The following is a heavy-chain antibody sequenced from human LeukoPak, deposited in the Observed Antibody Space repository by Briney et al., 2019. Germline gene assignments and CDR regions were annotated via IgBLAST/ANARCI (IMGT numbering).Heavy chain of an antibody. D-gene: IGHD5-18*01. J-gene: IGHJ6*02. CDR2: ISSDGDGT. CDR3: VKNSVALNAYYCYYAMDV. CDR1: GFTFHNYA. Sequence: PGGSLRLSCSGSGFTFHNYAMHWVRQAPGKGLEYVSAISSDGDGTYYADSVKDRFTISRDNSKYTLSLQMSSLRDEDTAVYYCVKNSVALNAYYCYYAMDVWGQGTTVTVSS. V-gene: IGHV3-64D*09.